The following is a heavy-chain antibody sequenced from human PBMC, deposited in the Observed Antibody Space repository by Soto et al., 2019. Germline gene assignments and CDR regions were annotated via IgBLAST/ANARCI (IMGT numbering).Heavy chain of an antibody. Sequence: GGSLRLSCAASGFTFGSYAMSWVRQAPGKGLEWVSGISGSGGSTYYADSVKGRFTISRDNSKNTLYLQMNSLRAEDTAVYYCAKENGYSSSWFEFDYWGQGTLVTVSS. CDR1: GFTFGSYA. CDR2: ISGSGGST. V-gene: IGHV3-23*01. D-gene: IGHD6-13*01. CDR3: AKENGYSSSWFEFDY. J-gene: IGHJ4*02.